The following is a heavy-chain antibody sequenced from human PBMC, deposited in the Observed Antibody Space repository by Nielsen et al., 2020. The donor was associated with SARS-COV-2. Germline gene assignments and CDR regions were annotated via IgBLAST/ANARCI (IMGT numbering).Heavy chain of an antibody. D-gene: IGHD6-25*01. CDR1: GYNFINYA. V-gene: IGHV7-4-1*02. J-gene: IGHJ5*02. CDR3: AIPPGNFSGAWHEGFS. Sequence: ASVKVSCKASGYNFINYAMNWVRQAPGQGLEWMGWINTLTGSPTYAPGFTGRFVFSMDTSVSTAYLQINNLQSDDSAIYFCAIPPGNFSGAWHEGFSWGQGT. CDR2: INTLTGSP.